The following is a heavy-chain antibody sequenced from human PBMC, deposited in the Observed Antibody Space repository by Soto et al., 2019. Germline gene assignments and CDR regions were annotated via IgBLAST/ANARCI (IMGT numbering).Heavy chain of an antibody. Sequence: SGPTLVNPAQTLTLTCTFSGFSFTTAGVAVGWIRQTPGGALEWLTLIYYNDDRRFSPSLKTRLTITGDTSKNQVVLSLTNVDPGDTATYFCAHSDGGYEIIYFDFWGQGIPVTVSS. V-gene: IGHV2-5*01. D-gene: IGHD5-12*01. J-gene: IGHJ4*02. CDR1: GFSFTTAGVA. CDR2: IYYNDDR. CDR3: AHSDGGYEIIYFDF.